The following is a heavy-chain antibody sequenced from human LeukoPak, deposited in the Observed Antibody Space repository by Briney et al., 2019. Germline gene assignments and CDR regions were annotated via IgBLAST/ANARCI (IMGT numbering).Heavy chain of an antibody. CDR2: LSTYNGNT. Sequence: ASVKVSCKASGYTLSNYGISWVRQAPGQGLEWMGWLSTYNGNTHSPQKFEGRVTMTTDTSTSTAHMELRSLRSDDTAVYYCARERSVSVGGTSLDYWGQGTLVTVSS. D-gene: IGHD6-19*01. J-gene: IGHJ4*02. CDR3: ARERSVSVGGTSLDY. V-gene: IGHV1-18*01. CDR1: GYTLSNYG.